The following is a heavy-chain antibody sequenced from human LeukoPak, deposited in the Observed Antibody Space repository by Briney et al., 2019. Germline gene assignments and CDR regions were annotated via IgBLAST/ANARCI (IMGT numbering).Heavy chain of an antibody. D-gene: IGHD1-1*01. CDR2: ISSSSSYI. V-gene: IGHV3-21*01. CDR3: AARTGIIYIYNWNDY. J-gene: IGHJ4*02. Sequence: GGSLRLSCAASGFTFSSYSMNWVRQAPGKGLEWVSSISSSSSYIYYADSVKGRFTISRDNAKNSLYLQMNSLRAEDTAVYYCAARTGIIYIYNWNDYWGQGTLVTVSS. CDR1: GFTFSSYS.